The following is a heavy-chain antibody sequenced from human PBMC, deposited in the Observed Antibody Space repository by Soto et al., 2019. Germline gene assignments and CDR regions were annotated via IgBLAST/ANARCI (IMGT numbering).Heavy chain of an antibody. CDR3: ARHLNNVVVPAALDY. CDR2: IYYSGST. Sequence: QLQLQESGPGLVKPSETLSLTCTVSGGSISSSSYYWGWIRQPPGKGLEWIGSIYYSGSTYYNPFHKSRVTISVDTSKNQYSLKLSSVTAADTAVYYSARHLNNVVVPAALDYWGQGTLVTVSS. D-gene: IGHD2-2*01. J-gene: IGHJ4*02. CDR1: GGSISSSSYY. V-gene: IGHV4-39*01.